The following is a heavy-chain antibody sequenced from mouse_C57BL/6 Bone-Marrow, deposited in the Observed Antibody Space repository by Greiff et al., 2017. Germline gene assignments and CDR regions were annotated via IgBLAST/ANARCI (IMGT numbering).Heavy chain of an antibody. CDR2: IWSGGST. CDR1: GFSLTSYG. V-gene: IGHV2-2*01. D-gene: IGHD2-3*01. CDR3: ASRDGYYRGYYAMDY. J-gene: IGHJ4*01. Sequence: VQLQQSGPGLVQPSQSLSITCTVSGFSLTSYGVHWVRQSPGQGLEWLGVIWSGGSTDYNAAFISRLSTSKDNSTSHVFFKMNSLQADDTAIYSCASRDGYYRGYYAMDYWGQGTSVTVSS.